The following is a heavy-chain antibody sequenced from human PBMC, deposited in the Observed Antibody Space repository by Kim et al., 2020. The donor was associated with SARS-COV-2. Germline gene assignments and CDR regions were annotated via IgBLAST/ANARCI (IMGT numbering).Heavy chain of an antibody. CDR3: ARGPVGAGDAFDI. Sequence: GGSLRLSCAASGFTVSSNYMSWVRQAPGKGLEWVSVIYSGGSTYYADSVKGRFTISRDNSKNTLYLQMNSLRAEDTAVYYCARGPVGAGDAFDIWGQGTMVTVSS. CDR2: IYSGGST. CDR1: GFTVSSNY. V-gene: IGHV3-66*01. J-gene: IGHJ3*02. D-gene: IGHD1-26*01.